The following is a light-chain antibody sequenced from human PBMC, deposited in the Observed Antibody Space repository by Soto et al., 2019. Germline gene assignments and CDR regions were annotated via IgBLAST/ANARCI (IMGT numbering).Light chain of an antibody. CDR3: LQHNSYPPT. CDR1: QGIGSD. V-gene: IGKV1-17*01. Sequence: DIQMTQSPSSLSASVGDRVTITCRASQGIGSDLGWYQQKPGKAPKRLIYAASSLQSGVPSRFSGSGSGTDFTLTISSLQPEDFATYFCLQHNSYPPTFSGGTKVEIK. CDR2: AAS. J-gene: IGKJ4*01.